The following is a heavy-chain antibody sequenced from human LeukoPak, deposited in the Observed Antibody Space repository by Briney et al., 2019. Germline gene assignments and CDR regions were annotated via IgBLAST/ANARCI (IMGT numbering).Heavy chain of an antibody. D-gene: IGHD3-9*01. CDR3: AKMNVLTGYYTPNFDF. CDR2: VSGSGSST. CDR1: GFTFSSYA. V-gene: IGHV3-23*01. Sequence: GGSLRLSCAASGFTFSSYAMSWVRHAPRKGLEWVSVVSGSGSSTDYADSVKGCFTISRDNSKNTLYLQMSSLSAEDTAVYYCAKMNVLTGYYTPNFDFWGQGTLVTVSS. J-gene: IGHJ4*02.